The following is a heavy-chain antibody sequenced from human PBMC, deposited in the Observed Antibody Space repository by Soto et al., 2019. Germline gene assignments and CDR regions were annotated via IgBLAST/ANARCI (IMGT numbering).Heavy chain of an antibody. J-gene: IGHJ5*02. V-gene: IGHV4-59*01. Sequence: SETLSLTCTVSGGSISSYYWSWIRQPPGKGLEWIGYIYYSGSTNYNPSLKSRVTISLDTTKNQCALKLSSVTAADTAVYYCARGYHWFDPWGQGTLVTVSS. D-gene: IGHD1-1*01. CDR1: GGSISSYY. CDR2: IYYSGST. CDR3: ARGYHWFDP.